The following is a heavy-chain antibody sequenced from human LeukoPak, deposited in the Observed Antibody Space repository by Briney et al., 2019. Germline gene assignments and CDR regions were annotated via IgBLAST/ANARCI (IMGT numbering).Heavy chain of an antibody. V-gene: IGHV3-30*02. CDR3: AKVLYGDPYFGS. Sequence: PGGSLRLSCAASGSSFSSYGMHWVRQAPGKGLEWVAFVRYDGINKYYAGSVKGRFTISRDNSKNTLYLQMNSLGAEDTAMYCCAKVLYGDPYFGSWGQGALVTVSS. CDR1: GSSFSSYG. D-gene: IGHD4-17*01. CDR2: VRYDGINK. J-gene: IGHJ4*02.